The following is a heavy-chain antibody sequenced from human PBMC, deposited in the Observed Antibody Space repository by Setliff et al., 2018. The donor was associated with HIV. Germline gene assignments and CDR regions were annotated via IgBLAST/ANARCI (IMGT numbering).Heavy chain of an antibody. J-gene: IGHJ4*02. D-gene: IGHD5-18*01. CDR2: LYYNGNV. Sequence: SETLSLTCAVYGGFFSGYYWSWIRQSPGKGLEWIGNLYYNGNVNQNPSLKSRVTISVDTSKNQFSLRLTSVTAADTAVYYCARERSRGYTDPPRFDYWGQGTLGTVSS. CDR3: ARERSRGYTDPPRFDY. CDR1: GGFFSGYY. V-gene: IGHV4-34*11.